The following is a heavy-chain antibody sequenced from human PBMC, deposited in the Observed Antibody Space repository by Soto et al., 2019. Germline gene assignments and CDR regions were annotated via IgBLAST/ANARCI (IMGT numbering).Heavy chain of an antibody. J-gene: IGHJ3*02. CDR2: IIPIFGTA. Sequence: QMQLVQSGAEVKKPGSSVKVSCKASGGTFSSYAISWVRQAPGQGLEWMGGIIPIFGTANYAQKFQGRVTITADESTSTAYMELSSLRSEDTAVYYCARPTMTTVSPPHAFDIWGQGTMVTVSS. CDR3: ARPTMTTVSPPHAFDI. V-gene: IGHV1-69*01. D-gene: IGHD4-17*01. CDR1: GGTFSSYA.